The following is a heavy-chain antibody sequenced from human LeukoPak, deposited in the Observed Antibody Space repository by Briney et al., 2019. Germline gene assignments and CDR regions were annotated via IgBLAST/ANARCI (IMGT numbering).Heavy chain of an antibody. J-gene: IGHJ6*03. CDR1: GGSFSGYY. CDR3: ARAFRGGYSYYYYMDV. D-gene: IGHD2-15*01. CDR2: INPSGRT. V-gene: IGHV4-34*01. Sequence: PSETLSLTCAVYGGSFSGYYWSWIRQPPGKGLEWIGEINPSGRTNYNPSLKSRVTISVDTSKNQFSPKWSSVTAADTAVYYCARAFRGGYSYYYYMDVWGKGTTVTVSS.